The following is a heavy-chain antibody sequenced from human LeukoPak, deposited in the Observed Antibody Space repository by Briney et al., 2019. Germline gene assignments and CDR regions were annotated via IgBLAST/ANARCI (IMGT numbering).Heavy chain of an antibody. Sequence: GKSLRLSCAASGFTFSDYTMQWVRQAPGKGLEWVALLPPDGSYQYYADSLKGRFTISRDNFKNALYLQMNSLRLEDTAVYYCARGLHDRSWYGAHWGQGTLLSVSS. V-gene: IGHV3-30*04. J-gene: IGHJ4*02. CDR3: ARGLHDRSWYGAH. CDR1: GFTFSDYT. D-gene: IGHD6-13*01. CDR2: LPPDGSYQ.